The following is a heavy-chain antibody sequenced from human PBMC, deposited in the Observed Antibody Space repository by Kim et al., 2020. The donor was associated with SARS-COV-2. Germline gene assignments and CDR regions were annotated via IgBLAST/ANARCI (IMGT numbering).Heavy chain of an antibody. CDR3: ARVGRGIAAAGTYFDY. V-gene: IGHV3-11*04. Sequence: DSGEGQINSPRDNAKNSLYLQMNSLRAEDTAVYYCARVGRGIAAAGTYFDYWGQGTLVTVSS. J-gene: IGHJ4*02. D-gene: IGHD6-13*01.